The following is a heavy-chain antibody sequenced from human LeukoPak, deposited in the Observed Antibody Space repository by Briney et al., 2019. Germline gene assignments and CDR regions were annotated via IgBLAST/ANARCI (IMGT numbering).Heavy chain of an antibody. CDR2: ISSSSSYT. CDR3: ARAPGYSSS. D-gene: IGHD6-13*01. J-gene: IGHJ4*02. V-gene: IGHV3-11*06. CDR1: GFTFSDYY. Sequence: PGGSLRLPCAASGFTFSDYYMSWSRQAPGKGLEWVSYISSSSSYTNYADSVKGRFTISRDSAKNSLYLQMNSLRAEDTAVYYCARAPGYSSSWGQGTLVTVSS.